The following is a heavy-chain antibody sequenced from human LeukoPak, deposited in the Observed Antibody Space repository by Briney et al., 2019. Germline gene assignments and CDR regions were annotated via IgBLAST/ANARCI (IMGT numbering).Heavy chain of an antibody. Sequence: QPGGPLRLSCAASGFTFSSYEMNWVRQAPGKGLEWVSYISSSGSTIYYADSVKGRFTISRDNAKNSLYLQMNSLRAEDTAVYYCARESCSGGSCYLDYWGQGTLVTVSS. J-gene: IGHJ4*02. CDR1: GFTFSSYE. D-gene: IGHD2-15*01. CDR3: ARESCSGGSCYLDY. CDR2: ISSSGSTI. V-gene: IGHV3-48*03.